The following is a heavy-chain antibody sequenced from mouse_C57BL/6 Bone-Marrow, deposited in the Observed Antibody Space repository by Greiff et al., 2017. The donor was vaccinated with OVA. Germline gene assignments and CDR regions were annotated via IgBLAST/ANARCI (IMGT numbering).Heavy chain of an antibody. V-gene: IGHV5-6*01. D-gene: IGHD1-1*01. Sequence: EVQGVESGGDLVKPGGSLKLSCAASGFTFSSYGMSWVRQTPDKRLEWVATISSGGSYTYYPDSVKGRFTISRDNAKNTLYLQMSSLKSEATAMYYCARRGIITTVVATGAMDYWGQGTSVTVSS. CDR3: ARRGIITTVVATGAMDY. CDR1: GFTFSSYG. CDR2: ISSGGSYT. J-gene: IGHJ4*01.